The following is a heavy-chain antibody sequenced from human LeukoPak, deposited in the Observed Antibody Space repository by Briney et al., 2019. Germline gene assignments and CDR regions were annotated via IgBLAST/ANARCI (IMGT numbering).Heavy chain of an antibody. Sequence: GGSLRLSCAASGLTFSNYWMDWVRQAPGKGLEGVANIKQDGSEKNYVDSVKGRFIISRDNAKNSLYLQMNTLRADDTAVYYCARDGFGTGSNWGQGTLVTVSS. J-gene: IGHJ4*02. D-gene: IGHD3-16*01. V-gene: IGHV3-7*03. CDR2: IKQDGSEK. CDR3: ARDGFGTGSN. CDR1: GLTFSNYW.